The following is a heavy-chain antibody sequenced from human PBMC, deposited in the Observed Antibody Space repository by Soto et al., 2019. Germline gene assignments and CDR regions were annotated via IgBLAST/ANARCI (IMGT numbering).Heavy chain of an antibody. J-gene: IGHJ4*02. D-gene: IGHD3-22*01. V-gene: IGHV1-69*04. Sequence: SVKVSCKASGGTFSSYTISWVRQAPGQGLEWMGRIIPILGIANYAQKFQGRVTITADKSTSTAYMELSSLRSEDTAVYYCARDPPGWYYDRSGYYHDGSDWGQGTLVTVCS. CDR1: GGTFSSYT. CDR3: ARDPPGWYYDRSGYYHDGSD. CDR2: IIPILGIA.